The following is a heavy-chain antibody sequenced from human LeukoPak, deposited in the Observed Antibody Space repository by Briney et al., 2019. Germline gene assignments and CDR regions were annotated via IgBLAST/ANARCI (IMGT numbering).Heavy chain of an antibody. CDR2: ITSSSSYT. D-gene: IGHD1-1*01. Sequence: PGGSLRLSCAAPGITFSNYNMNWVRQAPGKGLEWISAITSSSSYTFYADSVKGRFTTSRDNAQNSLYLQMNSLRVEDTAIYYCARDPYNGAYSEGYYYHYMDVWGKGTTVTVSS. J-gene: IGHJ6*03. CDR1: GITFSNYN. V-gene: IGHV3-21*01. CDR3: ARDPYNGAYSEGYYYHYMDV.